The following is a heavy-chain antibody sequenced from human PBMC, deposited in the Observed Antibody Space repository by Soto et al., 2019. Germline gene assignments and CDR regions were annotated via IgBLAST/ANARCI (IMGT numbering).Heavy chain of an antibody. CDR2: IHSDGSST. V-gene: IGHV3-74*01. CDR1: GFTFSYYW. Sequence: EVQLVEAGGGLVRPGGSLRLSCAASGFTFSYYWMHWVRQAPGKGLVWVSGIHSDGSSTNYADFVKGRFIISRDNARNTVDLQMNSVRVEDTAVYYCASGARGAFDLWGQGTVVTVSS. J-gene: IGHJ3*01. CDR3: ASGARGAFDL. D-gene: IGHD1-26*01.